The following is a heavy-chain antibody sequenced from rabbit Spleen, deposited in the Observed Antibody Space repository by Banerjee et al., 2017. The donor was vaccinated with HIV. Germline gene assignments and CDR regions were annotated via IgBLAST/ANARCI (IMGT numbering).Heavy chain of an antibody. CDR3: ARDSGSSFSSYGMDL. CDR1: GVSFTTNHY. Sequence: QSLEESGGDLVKPGASLTLTCTASGVSFTTNHYLCWVRQAPGKGLEWIACIEGGSSAFSYFASWAKGRFTISKPSSTTVTLQMTSLTVADTATYFCARDSGSSFSSYGMDLWGQGTLVTV. J-gene: IGHJ6*01. CDR2: IEGGSSAFS. D-gene: IGHD8-1*01. V-gene: IGHV1S40*01.